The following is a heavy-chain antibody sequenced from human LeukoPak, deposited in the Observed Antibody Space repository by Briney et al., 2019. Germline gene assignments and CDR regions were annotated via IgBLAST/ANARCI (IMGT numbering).Heavy chain of an antibody. V-gene: IGHV4-4*07. D-gene: IGHD3-16*01. CDR2: IYTSGST. CDR3: AREKVGGPYNWFDP. Sequence: PSETLSLTCTVSGGSISSYYWSWIRQPAGKGLEWIGRIYTSGSTNYNPSLKSRVTMSVDTSKNQFSLKLSSVTAADTAVYYCAREKVGGPYNWFDPWGQGTLVTVSS. CDR1: GGSISSYY. J-gene: IGHJ5*02.